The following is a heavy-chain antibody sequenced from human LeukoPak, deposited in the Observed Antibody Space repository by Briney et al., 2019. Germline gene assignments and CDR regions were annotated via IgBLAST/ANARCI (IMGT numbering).Heavy chain of an antibody. CDR1: GFTFSSYG. D-gene: IGHD1-26*01. CDR3: AVVGATYFDY. CDR2: IRYDGSNK. V-gene: IGHV3-30*02. Sequence: PGGSLRLSCAASGFTFSSYGMHWVRQAPAKGLEWVAFIRYDGSNKYYADSVKGRFTISRDNSKNTLYLQMNSLRAGDTAVYYCAVVGATYFDYWGQGTLVTVSS. J-gene: IGHJ4*02.